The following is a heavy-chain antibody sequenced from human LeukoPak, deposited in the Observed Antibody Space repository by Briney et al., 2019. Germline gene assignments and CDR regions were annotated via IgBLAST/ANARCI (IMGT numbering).Heavy chain of an antibody. CDR3: ARDRGRGVGRRYYGMDV. CDR1: GFTLGNYA. D-gene: IGHD3-16*01. Sequence: GGSLRLCCAASGFTLGNYAIHWVRQAPGQGLEWVAVMSYDGSDKIYSDSVKGRLTISGDDSENTVYLQMNSLREEDTAVYYCARDRGRGVGRRYYGMDVWGQGTTVIVSS. V-gene: IGHV3-30*04. CDR2: MSYDGSDK. J-gene: IGHJ6*02.